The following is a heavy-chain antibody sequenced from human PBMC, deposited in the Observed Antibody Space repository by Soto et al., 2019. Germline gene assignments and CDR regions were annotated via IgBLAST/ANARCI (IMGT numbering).Heavy chain of an antibody. J-gene: IGHJ6*02. CDR2: IYYTGST. D-gene: IGHD6-6*01. Sequence: SETLSLTCTVSGGSISSGGYYWSWIRQHPGKGLEWIGNIYYTGSTHYDPSLKSRITISLDTSKNQISLKLSSVTAADTAVYYCARRGGNSSGYYYYAMDVWGQGTTVTVSS. CDR1: GGSISSGGYY. V-gene: IGHV4-31*03. CDR3: ARRGGNSSGYYYYAMDV.